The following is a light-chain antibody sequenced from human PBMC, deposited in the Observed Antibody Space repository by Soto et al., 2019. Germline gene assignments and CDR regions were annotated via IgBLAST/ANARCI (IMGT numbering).Light chain of an antibody. J-gene: IGLJ3*02. CDR2: TND. V-gene: IGLV1-44*01. Sequence: QSVLTQPPSASGTPGQRVTISCSGSSSDIGSNVVNWYQQLPGTAPKLLIYTNDQRPSGVPDRFSGSRSGTSASLAISGLQSEYEADYFCAAWDDSLNGPVFGGGTKVTVL. CDR3: AAWDDSLNGPV. CDR1: SSDIGSNV.